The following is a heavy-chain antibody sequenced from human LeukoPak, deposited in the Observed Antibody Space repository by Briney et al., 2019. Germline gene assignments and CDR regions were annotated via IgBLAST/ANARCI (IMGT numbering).Heavy chain of an antibody. J-gene: IGHJ4*02. V-gene: IGHV3-7*01. Sequence: GGSLRLSCAASGFTFSSYWMSWVRQAPGKGLEWVANIKQGGSEKYYVDSMKGRFTISRDNANNSLYLQMNSPRAEDTAVYYCARVNLNPYDSSGYHFDYWGQGTLATVSS. CDR2: IKQGGSEK. CDR3: ARVNLNPYDSSGYHFDY. D-gene: IGHD3-22*01. CDR1: GFTFSSYW.